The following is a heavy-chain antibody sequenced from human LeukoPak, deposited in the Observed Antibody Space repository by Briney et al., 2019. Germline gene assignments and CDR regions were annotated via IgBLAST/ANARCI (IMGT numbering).Heavy chain of an antibody. J-gene: IGHJ4*02. Sequence: GEPRHFSGKGSGSIFTSYWIGGARPLPGKGLEGVGIIYPGDSATRYSPSFQGQVTISADRSISPAYLQGSRLKASDTAMYYCARGDSSGYYDYWGEGTLVSVPS. D-gene: IGHD3-22*01. V-gene: IGHV5-51*01. CDR2: IYPGDSAT. CDR1: GSIFTSYW. CDR3: ARGDSSGYYDY.